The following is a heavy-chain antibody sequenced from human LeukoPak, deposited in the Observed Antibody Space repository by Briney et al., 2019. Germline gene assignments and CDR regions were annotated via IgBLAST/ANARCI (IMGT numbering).Heavy chain of an antibody. V-gene: IGHV4-59*01. Sequence: PSETLSLTCTVSGGSISRYYWSWIRQPPGKGLEWIGYIYHSGSTNYNPSLKSRVTISVDTSKNQFSLKLSSVTAADTAVYYCAKGGSYWYFDLWGRGTLVTVSS. CDR3: AKGGSYWYFDL. CDR2: IYHSGST. CDR1: GGSISRYY. J-gene: IGHJ2*01. D-gene: IGHD1-26*01.